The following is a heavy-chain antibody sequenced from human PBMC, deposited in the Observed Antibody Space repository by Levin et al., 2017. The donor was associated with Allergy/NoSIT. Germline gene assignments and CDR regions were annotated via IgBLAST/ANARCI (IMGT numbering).Heavy chain of an antibody. D-gene: IGHD6-13*01. CDR1: GFTFSDYY. J-gene: IGHJ6*02. CDR3: ARDLMPGTEEQQLVHGYYDGMDV. V-gene: IGHV3-11*01. Sequence: PGGSLRLSCAASGFTFSDYYMSWIRQAPGKGLEWVSYISSSGSTIYYADSVKGRFTISRDNAKNSLYLQMNSLRAEDTAVYYCARDLMPGTEEQQLVHGYYDGMDVWGQGTTVTVSS. CDR2: ISSSGSTI.